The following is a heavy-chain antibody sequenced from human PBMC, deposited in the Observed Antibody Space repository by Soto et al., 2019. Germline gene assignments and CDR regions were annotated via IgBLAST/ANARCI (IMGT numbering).Heavy chain of an antibody. J-gene: IGHJ2*01. D-gene: IGHD3-10*01. V-gene: IGHV2-5*02. CDR1: GFSLSTSGVG. Sequence: QITLKESGPTLVKPTQTLTLTCTFSGFSLSTSGVGVGWIRQPPGKALEWLALIYWDDDKRYSPSLKSRLTITKDTSKNQVVLTMTNMDPVDTATYYCALTTMVRGVRYWYFDLWGRGTLVTVSS. CDR2: IYWDDDK. CDR3: ALTTMVRGVRYWYFDL.